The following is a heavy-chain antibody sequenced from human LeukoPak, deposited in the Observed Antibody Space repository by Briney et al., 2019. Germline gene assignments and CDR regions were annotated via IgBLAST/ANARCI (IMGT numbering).Heavy chain of an antibody. J-gene: IGHJ5*02. CDR1: GGSFSGYY. CDR2: IYTSGST. CDR3: AREVGYYDSSGYYKDHWFDP. D-gene: IGHD3-22*01. Sequence: SETLSLTCAVYGGSFSGYYWSWIRQPAGKGLEWIGRIYTSGSTNYNPSLKSRVTMSVDTSKNQFSLKLSSVTAADTAVYYCAREVGYYDSSGYYKDHWFDPWSQGTLVTVSS. V-gene: IGHV4-4*07.